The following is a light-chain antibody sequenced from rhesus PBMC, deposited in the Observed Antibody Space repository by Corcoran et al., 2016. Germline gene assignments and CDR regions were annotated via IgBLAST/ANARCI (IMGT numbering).Light chain of an antibody. Sequence: QVILTQSPATLSLSPGERASLSCRASQSVSSYLAWYQQKPGQAPRLLIYGASSRATGIPDRFGGSGSGTDFPLTISSLEPEDVGIYHCYQHSSGYSFGQGTKVEIK. CDR3: YQHSSGYS. V-gene: IGKV3-10*01. J-gene: IGKJ2*01. CDR2: GAS. CDR1: QSVSSY.